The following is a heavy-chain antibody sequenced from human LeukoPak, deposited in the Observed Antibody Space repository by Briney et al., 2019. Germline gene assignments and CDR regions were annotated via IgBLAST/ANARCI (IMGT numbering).Heavy chain of an antibody. Sequence: SETLSLTCTVSGGSMISADTYWTWIRQSPGKGLEWIGYFYYNGRTYYNPSLKSRVTISGDTSKNQFSLKLNSVTAADTAVYYCARLYSSSWSDYWGQGTLVTVSS. CDR3: ARLYSSSWSDY. V-gene: IGHV4-30-4*01. J-gene: IGHJ4*02. CDR1: GGSMISADTY. CDR2: FYYNGRT. D-gene: IGHD6-13*01.